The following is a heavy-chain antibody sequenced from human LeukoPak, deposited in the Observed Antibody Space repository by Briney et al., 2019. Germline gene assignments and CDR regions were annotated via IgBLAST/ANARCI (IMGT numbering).Heavy chain of an antibody. D-gene: IGHD2-2*01. CDR1: GFTFSSYA. J-gene: IGHJ6*01. CDR2: ISGSGSGK. CDR3: ARSNFSLCGSNGLYYYYYGMGV. V-gene: IGHV3-23*01. Sequence: PGGSLRLSCAASGFTFSSYAMSWVRQAPGKGLEWVSAISGSGSGKYYADSVKGRFTISRANTKKSLYLQMNSLRAEDTAVDYGARSNFSLCGSNGLYYYYYGMGVWGQGTTVTVSS.